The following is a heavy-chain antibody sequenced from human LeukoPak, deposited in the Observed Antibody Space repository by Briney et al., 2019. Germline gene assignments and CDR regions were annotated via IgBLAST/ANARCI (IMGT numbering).Heavy chain of an antibody. V-gene: IGHV4-34*01. CDR3: ARRGLWFGEAMDV. D-gene: IGHD3-10*01. CDR2: INHSGGT. Sequence: SETLSLTCAVYGGSFSGYYWSWIRQPPGKGLEWIGEINHSGGTKYNPSLKSRVTISVDKSKNQFSLKLSSVTAADTAVYYCARRGLWFGEAMDVWGKGTTVTVSS. CDR1: GGSFSGYY. J-gene: IGHJ6*03.